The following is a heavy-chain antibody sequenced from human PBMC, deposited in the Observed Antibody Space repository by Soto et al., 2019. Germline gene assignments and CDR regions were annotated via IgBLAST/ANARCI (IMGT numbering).Heavy chain of an antibody. CDR1: GFTFSSYG. V-gene: IGHV3-30*18. D-gene: IGHD3-3*01. Sequence: GGSLRLSCAASGFTFSSYGMHWVRQAPGKGLEWVAVISYDGSNKYYADSVKGRFTISRDNSKNTLYLQMNSLRAEDTAVYYCAKRGGTIFGVVIPMDVWGQGTTVTVSS. CDR2: ISYDGSNK. CDR3: AKRGGTIFGVVIPMDV. J-gene: IGHJ6*02.